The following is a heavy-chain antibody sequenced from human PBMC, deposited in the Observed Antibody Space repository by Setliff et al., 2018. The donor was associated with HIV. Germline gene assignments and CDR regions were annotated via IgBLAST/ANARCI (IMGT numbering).Heavy chain of an antibody. CDR2: IYYSGST. J-gene: IGHJ3*02. CDR1: GGSIVRYY. Sequence: SETLSLTCTVSGGSIVRYYWTWIRQPPGKGLERIGYIYYSGSTNYNPSLKSRVIISVDTSKMQFSLKLRSVTAADTAMYYCARLLQGGNYAFDIWGQGTMVTVSS. V-gene: IGHV4-59*08. D-gene: IGHD2-21*02. CDR3: ARLLQGGNYAFDI.